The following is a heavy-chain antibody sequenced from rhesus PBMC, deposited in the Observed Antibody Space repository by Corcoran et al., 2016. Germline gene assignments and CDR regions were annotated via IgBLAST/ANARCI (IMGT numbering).Heavy chain of an antibody. D-gene: IGHD1-1-1*01. V-gene: IGHV1-111*02. J-gene: IGHJ2*01. Sequence: EVQLVQSGAEVKKPGASVKISCTASGYTFTDHYLNWVRPAPGQGLEWMVQVENEVGEEDDSQKFQDRVHISADMSTDTAYMELSRLRSEDTAVYYCARDPSWKGWYFDLWGPGTPITISS. CDR1: GYTFTDHY. CDR2: VENEVGEE. CDR3: ARDPSWKGWYFDL.